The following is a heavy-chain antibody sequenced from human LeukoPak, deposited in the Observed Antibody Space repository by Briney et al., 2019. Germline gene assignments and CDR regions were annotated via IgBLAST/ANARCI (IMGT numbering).Heavy chain of an antibody. Sequence: ASVKVSCKASGYTFTSHGISWVRQAPGQGLEWMGWISAYNGNTNYAQKLQGRVTMTTDTSTSTAYMELRSLRSDDTAVYYCARDQYGSYYVNYYYYGMDVWGQGTTVTVSS. D-gene: IGHD1-26*01. CDR2: ISAYNGNT. J-gene: IGHJ6*02. CDR1: GYTFTSHG. V-gene: IGHV1-18*01. CDR3: ARDQYGSYYVNYYYYGMDV.